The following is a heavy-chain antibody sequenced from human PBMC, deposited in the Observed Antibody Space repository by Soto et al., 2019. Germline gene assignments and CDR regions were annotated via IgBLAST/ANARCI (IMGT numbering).Heavy chain of an antibody. CDR2: IDWDDDK. CDR1: GFSLSTSGMC. D-gene: IGHD1-26*01. V-gene: IGHV2-70*01. J-gene: IGHJ3*02. Sequence: GSGPTLVNPTPTLTLTCTFSGFSLSTSGMCVSWIRQPPGKALEWLALIDWDDDKYYSTSLKTRLTISKDTSKNQVVLTMTNMDPVDTATYYCARYNLGASTRVQAFDIWGQGTMVTVSS. CDR3: ARYNLGASTRVQAFDI.